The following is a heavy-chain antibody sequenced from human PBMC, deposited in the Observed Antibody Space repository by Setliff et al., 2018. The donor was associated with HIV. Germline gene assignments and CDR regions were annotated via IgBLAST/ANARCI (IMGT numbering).Heavy chain of an antibody. V-gene: IGHV4-59*01. J-gene: IGHJ6*03. CDR3: ARNLLHHDSSGLRWNYYYYYMDV. Sequence: SETLSLTCTVAGGSISSYYWSWIRQPPGKGLEWIGYIYYSGSTNYNPSLKSRVTISVDTSKNQFSLKLSSVTAADTAVYYCARNLLHHDSSGLRWNYYYYYMDVWGKGTTVTVSS. D-gene: IGHD3-22*01. CDR1: GGSISSYY. CDR2: IYYSGST.